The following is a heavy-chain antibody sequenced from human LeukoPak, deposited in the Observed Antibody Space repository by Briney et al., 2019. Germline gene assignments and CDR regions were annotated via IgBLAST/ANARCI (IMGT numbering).Heavy chain of an antibody. V-gene: IGHV3-23*01. CDR1: GFTFSSYA. CDR3: ARGHEFPITMVRGVFGLY. J-gene: IGHJ4*02. CDR2: ISGSGGST. D-gene: IGHD3-10*01. Sequence: QPGGSLRLSCAASGFTFSSYAMGWVRQAPGKGLEWVSPISGSGGSTYYADSVKGRFTISRDNSKNTLYLQMNSLRAEDTAVYYCARGHEFPITMVRGVFGLYWGQGTLVTVSS.